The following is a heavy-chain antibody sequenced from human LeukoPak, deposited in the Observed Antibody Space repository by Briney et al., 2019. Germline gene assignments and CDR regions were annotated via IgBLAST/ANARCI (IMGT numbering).Heavy chain of an antibody. J-gene: IGHJ4*02. CDR2: IRSKIYGGTP. CDR1: GFTFCDYA. Sequence: PGGSLRLFCTASGFTFCDYAMIWVRQAPGKGREGVVFIRSKIYGGTPEYAASVKGRFTISRDDSEGIAYLQMDSLKTEDTAVYYCTRDQTPYYWGQGTLVTVSS. V-gene: IGHV3-49*04. CDR3: TRDQTPYY.